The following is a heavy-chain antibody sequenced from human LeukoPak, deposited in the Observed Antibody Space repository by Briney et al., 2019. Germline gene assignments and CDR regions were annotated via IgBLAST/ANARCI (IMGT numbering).Heavy chain of an antibody. CDR3: GRVRTGNSGSPEYFED. V-gene: IGHV4-59*01. CDR2: LFYSGNT. J-gene: IGHJ1*01. D-gene: IGHD5-12*01. CDR1: GGSISSYY. Sequence: PSETLSLTCTVSGGSISSYYWSWIRQPPGKGLQGMGYLFYSGNTNSNPSLKSRLTISADTSKNQFSRRLNSVTAADTAVYYCGRVRTGNSGSPEYFEDWGQGTLVTAS.